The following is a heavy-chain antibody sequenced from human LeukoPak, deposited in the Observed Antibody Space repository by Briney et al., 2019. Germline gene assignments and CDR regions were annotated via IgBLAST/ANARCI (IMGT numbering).Heavy chain of an antibody. CDR1: GFTLSTYE. J-gene: IGHJ2*01. D-gene: IGHD6-6*01. CDR3: ARWTRIISSSLWYFDL. V-gene: IGHV3-48*03. CDR2: ILGSGTST. Sequence: GGCLRLSCSVSGFTLSTYEMEWVRQAPGRGLGWDSSILGSGTSTYYADSVKGRFTISRDNAKNSLYLQMNSLRAEDTAVYYCARWTRIISSSLWYFDLWGRGNLVTVSS.